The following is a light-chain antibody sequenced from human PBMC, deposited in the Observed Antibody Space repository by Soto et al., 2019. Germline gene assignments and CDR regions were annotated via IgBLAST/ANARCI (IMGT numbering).Light chain of an antibody. CDR3: QQHGASIT. V-gene: IGKV3-20*01. J-gene: IGKJ4*01. CDR2: GVS. CDR1: QNVNNNF. Sequence: VLTQSPRTLSLSPGERATLSCRASQNVNNNFVAWYQQKPGQAPSLLIYGVSDRVTGVPDRFSGSGSGTDFTLTISRLEPEDFAVYYCQQHGASITFGGGTRVENK.